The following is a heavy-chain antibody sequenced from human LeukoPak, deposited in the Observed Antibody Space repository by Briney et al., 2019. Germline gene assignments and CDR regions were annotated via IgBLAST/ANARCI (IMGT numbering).Heavy chain of an antibody. D-gene: IGHD6-13*01. Sequence: SETLSLTCTVSGGSINSYYWSWIRQPPGKGLEWIGYIYYSGSTNYSPSLKSRVTISVDTSKNQFSLKLSSVTAADTAVYYCASSGAFRQQLIKWGQGTLVTVSS. CDR3: ASSGAFRQQLIK. V-gene: IGHV4-59*01. CDR1: GGSINSYY. J-gene: IGHJ4*02. CDR2: IYYSGST.